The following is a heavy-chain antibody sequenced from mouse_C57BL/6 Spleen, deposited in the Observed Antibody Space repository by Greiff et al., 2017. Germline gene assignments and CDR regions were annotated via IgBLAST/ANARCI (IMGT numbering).Heavy chain of an antibody. Sequence: VQLQQPGAELVKPGASVKMSCKASGYTFTSYWITWVKQRPGQGLEWIGDIYPGSGSTNYNEKFKSKATLTVDTSSSTAYMQLSSLTSEDSAVYYCARTYYDYDEGYFDYWGQGTTLTVSS. D-gene: IGHD2-4*01. CDR1: GYTFTSYW. CDR2: IYPGSGST. V-gene: IGHV1-55*01. CDR3: ARTYYDYDEGYFDY. J-gene: IGHJ2*01.